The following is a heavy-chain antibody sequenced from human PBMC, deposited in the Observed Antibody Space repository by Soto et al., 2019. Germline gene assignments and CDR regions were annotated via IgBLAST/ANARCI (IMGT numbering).Heavy chain of an antibody. CDR2: IYYSGST. D-gene: IGHD4-17*01. CDR1: GGSISSGDYY. Sequence: PSETLSLTCTVSGGSISSGDYYWGWIRQPPGKGLEWIGYIYYSGSTNYNPSLKSRVTISVDTSKNQFSLKLSSVTAADTAVYYCARRYGASFDYWGQGTLVTVSS. CDR3: ARRYGASFDY. J-gene: IGHJ4*02. V-gene: IGHV4-61*08.